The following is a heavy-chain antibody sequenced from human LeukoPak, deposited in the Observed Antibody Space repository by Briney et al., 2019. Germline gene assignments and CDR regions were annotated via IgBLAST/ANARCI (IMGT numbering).Heavy chain of an antibody. Sequence: GASVTVSCKGSGYSFTDYFIHWLRQAPGEGLEWMGWINPNNGGTSYPQKFQGRVTMTEDTSTDTAYMELSSLRSEDTAVYYCATVSRYSGYDFSPPHDAFDIWGQGTMGTVSS. J-gene: IGHJ3*02. D-gene: IGHD5-12*01. V-gene: IGHV1-2*02. CDR3: ATVSRYSGYDFSPPHDAFDI. CDR1: GYSFTDYF. CDR2: INPNNGGT.